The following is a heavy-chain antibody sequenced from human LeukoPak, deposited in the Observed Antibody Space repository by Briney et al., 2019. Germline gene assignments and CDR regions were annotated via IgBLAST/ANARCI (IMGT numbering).Heavy chain of an antibody. V-gene: IGHV5-51*01. J-gene: IGHJ4*02. CDR3: ARRVLDYGVETFEY. CDR2: IYPVDSAT. Sequence: GEPLKISWQGSGYTFTSFSIAWVRQTPGKGLEWMGIIYPVDSATTYSPSSKGQVTISVDKSISTAYLLWSSLKASDTAMYYCARRVLDYGVETFEYWGQGTVVTVSS. CDR1: GYTFTSFS. D-gene: IGHD4-17*01.